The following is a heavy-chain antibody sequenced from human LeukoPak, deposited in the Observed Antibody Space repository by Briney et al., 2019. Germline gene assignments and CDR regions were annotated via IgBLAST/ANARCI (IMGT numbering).Heavy chain of an antibody. Sequence: ASVKVSCKASGGTFSSYAISWVRQAPGQGLEWMGWINPNSGGTNYAQKFQGWVTMTRDTSISTAYMELSRLRSDDTAVYYCARGNSGYDHYYYYYGMDVWGKGTTVTVSS. CDR3: ARGNSGYDHYYYYYGMDV. V-gene: IGHV1-2*04. J-gene: IGHJ6*04. CDR1: GGTFSSYA. D-gene: IGHD5-12*01. CDR2: INPNSGGT.